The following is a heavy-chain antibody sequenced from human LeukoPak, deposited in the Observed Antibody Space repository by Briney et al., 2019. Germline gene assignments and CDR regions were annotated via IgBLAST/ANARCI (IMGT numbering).Heavy chain of an antibody. Sequence: SETLSLTCTVSGGSISSSSYYWGWIRQPPGKGLEWIGSMYSSGSTYYNPSLKSRVTISVDTSKNLFSLKLSSVTAADTAVYYCARGGSYTMVKNYWGQGTLVTVSS. D-gene: IGHD1-26*01. J-gene: IGHJ4*02. V-gene: IGHV4-39*07. CDR1: GGSISSSSYY. CDR2: MYSSGST. CDR3: ARGGSYTMVKNY.